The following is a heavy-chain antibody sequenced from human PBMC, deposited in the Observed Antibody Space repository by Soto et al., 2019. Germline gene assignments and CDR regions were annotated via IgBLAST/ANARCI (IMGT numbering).Heavy chain of an antibody. CDR1: GYTFTNYA. J-gene: IGHJ4*02. D-gene: IGHD2-15*01. V-gene: IGHV1-3*01. CDR3: ARGPGGPDGPGDN. CDR2: INAGNGNT. Sequence: QVQLVQSGAEVKKPGASVKVSCKASGYTFTNYAMHWVRQAPGQRLEWMGWINAGNGNTKYSQKFQGRVTITRDTSASIAYLALSSLRSEDTAVYYCARGPGGPDGPGDNWGQGTLVTVSS.